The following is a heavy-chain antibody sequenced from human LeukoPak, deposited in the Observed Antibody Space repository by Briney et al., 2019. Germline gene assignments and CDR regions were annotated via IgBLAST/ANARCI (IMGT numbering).Heavy chain of an antibody. Sequence: GGSLRLSCAASGFSFSSYSMNWVRQAPGKGLEWVSSISSGSSYIYYADSVKGRFTISRDNAKNSLYLQMNSLRAEVTAVYYCARDRNYDFWSGNSDYYYYYMDVWGKGTTVTVSS. V-gene: IGHV3-21*01. J-gene: IGHJ6*03. CDR3: ARDRNYDFWSGNSDYYYYYMDV. D-gene: IGHD3-3*01. CDR2: ISSGSSYI. CDR1: GFSFSSYS.